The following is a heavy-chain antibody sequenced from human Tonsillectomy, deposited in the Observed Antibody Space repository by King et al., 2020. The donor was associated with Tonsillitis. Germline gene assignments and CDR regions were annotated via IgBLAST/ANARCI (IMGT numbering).Heavy chain of an antibody. CDR1: GFSVGDYA. J-gene: IGHJ6*02. D-gene: IGHD5-24*01. CDR2: IKSKAYGGAT. V-gene: IGHV3-49*03. CDR3: ARGGAKGCNYDESCYYGLDV. Sequence: VQLVESGGGLVQPGRSLRLSCTASGFSVGDYALSWFRQAPGKGLEWISFIKSKAYGGATEYAASVKGRFIISRDDSRSIAYLQMNSLKTEDTAVYHCARGGAKGCNYDESCYYGLDVWGQGTSVTVSS.